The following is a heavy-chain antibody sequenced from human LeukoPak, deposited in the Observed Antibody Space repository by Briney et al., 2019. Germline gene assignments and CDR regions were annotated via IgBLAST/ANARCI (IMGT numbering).Heavy chain of an antibody. D-gene: IGHD3-10*01. CDR3: ARAVPRITMVPKTNWFDP. CDR1: GYTFTGYY. Sequence: GASVKVSCKASGYTFTGYYMHWVRQAPGQGLEWMGWINPNSGGTNYAQKFQGRVTMTRDTSISTAYMELSRLRSDDTAVYYCARAVPRITMVPKTNWFDPWGQGTVVTVSS. CDR2: INPNSGGT. V-gene: IGHV1-2*02. J-gene: IGHJ5*02.